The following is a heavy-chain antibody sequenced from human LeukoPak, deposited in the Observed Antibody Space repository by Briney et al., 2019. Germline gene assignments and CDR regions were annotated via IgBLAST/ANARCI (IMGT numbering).Heavy chain of an antibody. V-gene: IGHV3-23*01. J-gene: IGHJ6*02. CDR2: IPGSGGAT. Sequence: EWVSSIPGSGGATYYADSVRGRFSISRDSSKNTVYLQMNSLRDEDTAVYYCASVYYYGMDVWGQGTTVTVSS. CDR3: ASVYYYGMDV.